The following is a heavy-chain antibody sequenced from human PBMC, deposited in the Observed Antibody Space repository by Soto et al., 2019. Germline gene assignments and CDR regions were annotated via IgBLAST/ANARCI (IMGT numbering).Heavy chain of an antibody. V-gene: IGHV4-61*01. D-gene: IGHD3-3*01. CDR1: GGSVSSGSYY. J-gene: IGHJ6*02. CDR3: ARGGSIFGVVIIYEDYYYGMDV. Sequence: SETLSLTCTVSGGSVSSGSYYWSWIRQPPGKGLEWIGYIYYSGSTNYNPSLKGRVTISVDTSKNQFSLKLSSVTAADTAVYYCARGGSIFGVVIIYEDYYYGMDVWGQGTTVTVSS. CDR2: IYYSGST.